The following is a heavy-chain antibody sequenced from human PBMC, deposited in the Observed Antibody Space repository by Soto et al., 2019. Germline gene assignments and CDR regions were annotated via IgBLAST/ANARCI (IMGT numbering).Heavy chain of an antibody. D-gene: IGHD2-15*01. V-gene: IGHV1-46*01. CDR2: INPSGGST. CDR1: GYTFTSYY. CDR3: ARDLEGYCSGGSCGAFDI. J-gene: IGHJ3*02. Sequence: ASVKVSCKASGYTFTSYYMHWVRQAPGQGLEWMGIINPSGGSTSYAQKFQGRVTMTRDTSTSTVYMELSSLRSEDTAVYYCARDLEGYCSGGSCGAFDIWGQGTMVTVSS.